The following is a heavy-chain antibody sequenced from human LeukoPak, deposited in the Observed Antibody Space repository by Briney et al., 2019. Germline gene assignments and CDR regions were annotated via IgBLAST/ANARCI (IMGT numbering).Heavy chain of an antibody. CDR2: ISSSSSTI. CDR1: GFTFSSYS. V-gene: IGHV3-48*04. Sequence: GGSLRLSCAASGFTFSSYSMNWVRQAPGKGLEWVSYISSSSSTIYYADSVKGRFTISRDNAKNSLYLQMNSLRAEDTALYYCAKGSSSSWSYYFDYWGQGTLVTVSS. D-gene: IGHD6-13*01. J-gene: IGHJ4*02. CDR3: AKGSSSSWSYYFDY.